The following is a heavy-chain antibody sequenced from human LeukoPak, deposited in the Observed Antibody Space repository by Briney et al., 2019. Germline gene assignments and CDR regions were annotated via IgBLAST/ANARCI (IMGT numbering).Heavy chain of an antibody. CDR1: GFTFSDYY. CDR2: ISSSGSTI. J-gene: IGHJ3*02. D-gene: IGHD3-9*01. V-gene: IGHV3-11*01. CDR3: ARARYFDWLLGDAFDI. Sequence: PGGSLRLSCAASGFTFSDYYMSWIRQAPGKGLEWVSYISSSGSTIYYADSVKGRFTISRDNSKNTLYLQMNSLRAEDTAVYYCARARYFDWLLGDAFDIWGQGTMVTVSS.